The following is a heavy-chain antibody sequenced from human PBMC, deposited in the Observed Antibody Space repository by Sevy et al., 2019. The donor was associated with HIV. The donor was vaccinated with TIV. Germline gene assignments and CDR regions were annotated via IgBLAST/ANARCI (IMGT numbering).Heavy chain of an antibody. Sequence: SETLSLTCTVSGGSINSDHWNWIRQPPGKGLEWIGYVYYTGGTNYNPSLKNRVTISVDRTKNQFSLKLTSVTAADTAVYYCASRNDFDYWGQGTMVTVSS. CDR1: GGSINSDH. J-gene: IGHJ4*03. CDR2: VYYTGGT. CDR3: ASRNDFDY. V-gene: IGHV4-59*08.